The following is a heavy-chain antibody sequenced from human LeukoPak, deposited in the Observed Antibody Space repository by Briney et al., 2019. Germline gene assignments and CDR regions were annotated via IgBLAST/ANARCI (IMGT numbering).Heavy chain of an antibody. V-gene: IGHV3-49*03. CDR1: GFTFGDYA. J-gene: IGHJ4*02. CDR3: TRERHYDSSGYLDY. D-gene: IGHD3-22*01. Sequence: GGSLRLSCTASGFTFGDYAMSWFRQAPGKGLEGVGFIRSKAYGGTTEYAASVKGRFTISRDDSKSIAYLQMNSLKTEDTAVYYCTRERHYDSSGYLDYWGQGTLVTVSS. CDR2: IRSKAYGGTT.